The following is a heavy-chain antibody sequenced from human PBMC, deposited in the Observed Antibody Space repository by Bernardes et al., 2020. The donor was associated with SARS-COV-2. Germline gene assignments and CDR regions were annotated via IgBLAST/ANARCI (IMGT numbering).Heavy chain of an antibody. J-gene: IGHJ6*02. Sequence: GGSLRLSCTASGFTFGDYYMSWIRQAPGKGLEWISYISSSGSYIDYADSVKGRFTISRDNARDSLYLQMNSLRAEDTAVYYCATNYGMDVWGRGTTVTVSS. V-gene: IGHV3-11*06. CDR2: ISSSGSYI. CDR3: ATNYGMDV. CDR1: GFTFGDYY.